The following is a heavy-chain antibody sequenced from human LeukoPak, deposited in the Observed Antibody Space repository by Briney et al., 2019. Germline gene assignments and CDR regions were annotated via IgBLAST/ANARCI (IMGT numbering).Heavy chain of an antibody. J-gene: IGHJ4*02. D-gene: IGHD3-10*01. Sequence: GGALRLSCAASGFTFSSYEMNWVRQAPGKGREGVSYISSSGSTIYYADSVKGRFTISRENAKNSLYVQMNSLRAQDTALYYCAREGRALLWFGELFPYFDYWGQGTLVTVSS. CDR1: GFTFSSYE. V-gene: IGHV3-48*03. CDR2: ISSSGSTI. CDR3: AREGRALLWFGELFPYFDY.